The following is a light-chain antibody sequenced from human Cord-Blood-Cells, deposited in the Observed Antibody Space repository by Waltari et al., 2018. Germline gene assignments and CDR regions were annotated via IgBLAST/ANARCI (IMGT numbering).Light chain of an antibody. CDR1: QDISNY. V-gene: IGKV1-33*01. CDR3: QQYDNLYT. Sequence: SASVGDRVTITCQESQDISNYLNWYQQKPGKAPKLLIYDASNLETGVPSRFSGSGSGTDFTFTINSLQPEDIATYYCQQYDNLYTFGQGTKLEIK. CDR2: DAS. J-gene: IGKJ2*01.